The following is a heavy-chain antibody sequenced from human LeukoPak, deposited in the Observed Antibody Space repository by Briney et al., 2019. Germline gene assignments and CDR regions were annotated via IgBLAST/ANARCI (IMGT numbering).Heavy chain of an antibody. CDR3: AKDSSGWYFDY. V-gene: IGHV3-30*02. CDR1: GFTFSSYG. Sequence: GGSLRLSCAASGFTFSSYGMHWVRQAPGKGLEWVAFIRYDGSNKYYADSVKGRFTISRDNSKNTLYLQMNSLRAEDTAVYYCAKDSSGWYFDYWGQGTLVTVSS. CDR2: IRYDGSNK. D-gene: IGHD6-19*01. J-gene: IGHJ4*02.